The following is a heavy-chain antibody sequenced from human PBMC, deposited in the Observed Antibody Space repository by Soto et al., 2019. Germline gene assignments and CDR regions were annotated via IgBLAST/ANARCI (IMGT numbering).Heavy chain of an antibody. J-gene: IGHJ5*02. CDR1: GVSISSGGYY. V-gene: IGHV4-31*03. D-gene: IGHD2-2*01. CDR3: ARGVVPAAMEGDWFDP. CDR2: IYYSGST. Sequence: PLETLSLTCTVSGVSISSGGYYWSWIRQHPGKGLEWIGYIYYSGSTYYNPSLKSRVTISVDTSKNQFSLKLSSVTAADTAVYYCARGVVPAAMEGDWFDPWGQGTHVTVSS.